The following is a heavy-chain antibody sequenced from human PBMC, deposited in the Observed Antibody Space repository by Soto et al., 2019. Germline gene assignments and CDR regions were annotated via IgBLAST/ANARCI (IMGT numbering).Heavy chain of an antibody. CDR1: GFTFSSYG. Sequence: QVQLVESGGGVVQPGRSLRLSCAASGFTFSSYGMHWVRQAPGKGLEWVAVISYDGSNKYYADSVKGRFTISRDNSKNTLYLQMNSLRAEDTAVYYCAKDGPGGSSGYYSSTAFDIWGQGTMVTVSS. V-gene: IGHV3-30*18. J-gene: IGHJ3*02. CDR2: ISYDGSNK. D-gene: IGHD3-22*01. CDR3: AKDGPGGSSGYYSSTAFDI.